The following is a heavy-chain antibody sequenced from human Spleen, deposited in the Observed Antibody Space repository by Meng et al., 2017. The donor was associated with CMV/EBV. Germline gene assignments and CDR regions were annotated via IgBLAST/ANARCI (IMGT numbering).Heavy chain of an antibody. V-gene: IGHV3-23*01. D-gene: IGHD6-13*01. J-gene: IGHJ4*02. CDR2: ISGSGGNT. CDR3: AKDDSSSWSSLDY. Sequence: AASGFTFSGNAMSWVRQAPGKGLEWASHISGSGGNTYYADSVKGRFTISRDNSKNTLYLQMNSLRAEDTAVYYCAKDDSSSWSSLDYWGQGTLVTVSS. CDR1: GFTFSGNA.